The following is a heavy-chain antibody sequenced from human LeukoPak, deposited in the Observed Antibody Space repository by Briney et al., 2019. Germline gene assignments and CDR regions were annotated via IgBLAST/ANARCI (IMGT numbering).Heavy chain of an antibody. CDR1: GFTFSSYS. Sequence: GGSLRLSCAASGFTFSSYSMNWVRQAPGKGLEWVSSISSSSSYIYYADSVKGRFTNSRDNAKNSLYLQMNSLRAEDTAVYYCARDPTYNWNEGYFDYWGQGTLVTVSS. D-gene: IGHD1-1*01. V-gene: IGHV3-21*01. CDR3: ARDPTYNWNEGYFDY. J-gene: IGHJ4*02. CDR2: ISSSSSYI.